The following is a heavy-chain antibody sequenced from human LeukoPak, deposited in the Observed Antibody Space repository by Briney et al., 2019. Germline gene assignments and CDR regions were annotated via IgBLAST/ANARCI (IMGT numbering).Heavy chain of an antibody. V-gene: IGHV1-2*02. CDR3: ARDRASGSPNWFDP. D-gene: IGHD3-10*01. CDR1: GYTFIDYY. J-gene: IGHJ5*02. CDR2: TNPYSGDT. Sequence: ASVKVSCKASGYTFIDYYIHWVRQAPGQGLEWMGWTNPYSGDTKYAQKFQGRVTMTRDTSISTAYMELSRLRSDDTAVYYCARDRASGSPNWFDPWGQGTLVTVSS.